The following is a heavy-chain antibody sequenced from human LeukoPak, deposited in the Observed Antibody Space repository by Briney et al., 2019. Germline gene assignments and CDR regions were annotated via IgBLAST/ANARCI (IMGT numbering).Heavy chain of an antibody. V-gene: IGHV1-18*01. J-gene: IGHJ4*02. CDR1: GYTFSSYG. CDR2: ISGYNGIT. D-gene: IGHD1-26*01. Sequence: ASVKVSCKASGYTFSSYGISWVRQAPGQGLEWMGWISGYNGITSYAQMLEGRVTMTTDTSTTTAYMELRSLRSDDTAVYYCARGDYSGSYYYFDYWGQGTLVTVSS. CDR3: ARGDYSGSYYYFDY.